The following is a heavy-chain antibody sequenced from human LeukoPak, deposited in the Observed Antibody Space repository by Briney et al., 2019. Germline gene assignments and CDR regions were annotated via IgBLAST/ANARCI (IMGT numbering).Heavy chain of an antibody. CDR2: IIPIFGTA. J-gene: IGHJ6*02. V-gene: IGHV1-69*13. CDR1: GGTFSSYA. Sequence: ASVKVSCKASGGTFSSYAIRWVRQAPGQGLEWMGGIIPIFGTANYAQKFQGRVTITADESTSTAYMELSSLRSEDTAVYYCAIVLRFLEWLSNYGMDVWGQGTTVTVSS. CDR3: AIVLRFLEWLSNYGMDV. D-gene: IGHD3-3*01.